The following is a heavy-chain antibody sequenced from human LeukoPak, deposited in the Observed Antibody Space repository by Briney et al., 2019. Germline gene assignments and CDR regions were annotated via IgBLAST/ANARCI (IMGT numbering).Heavy chain of an antibody. J-gene: IGHJ4*02. D-gene: IGHD5-12*01. V-gene: IGHV4-38-2*02. Sequence: SETLSLTCTVSGYSISSGYYWGWIRQPPGKGLEWIGSIYHSGSTYYNPSLKSRVTISVDTSKNQFSLKLSSVTAADTAVYYCARDQVDSSGYQDSPYFDYWGQGTLVTVSS. CDR3: ARDQVDSSGYQDSPYFDY. CDR1: GYSISSGYY. CDR2: IYHSGST.